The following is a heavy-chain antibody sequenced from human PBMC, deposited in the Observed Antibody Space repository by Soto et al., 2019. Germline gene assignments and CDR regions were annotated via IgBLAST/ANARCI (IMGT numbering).Heavy chain of an antibody. Sequence: SLRLSCAASGFTFSDYYMSWIRQAPGKGLEWVSYISSSSSYTNYADSVKGRFTISRDNAKNSLYLQMNSLRAEDTAVYYCARVRGGGGYCSSTSCYDPDYWGQGTLVTVSS. V-gene: IGHV3-11*06. J-gene: IGHJ4*02. D-gene: IGHD2-2*03. CDR2: ISSSSSYT. CDR3: ARVRGGGGYCSSTSCYDPDY. CDR1: GFTFSDYY.